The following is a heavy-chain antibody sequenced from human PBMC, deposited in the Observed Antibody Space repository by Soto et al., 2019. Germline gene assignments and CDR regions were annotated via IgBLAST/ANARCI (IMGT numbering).Heavy chain of an antibody. CDR1: GFSLSTSGVG. CDR2: IYWDDDK. J-gene: IGHJ2*01. V-gene: IGHV2-5*02. Sequence: QITLKESGPTLVKPTQTLTLTCTFSGFSLSTSGVGVGWIRQPPGKALEWLALIYWDDDKHYSPSLKSRLTXTXDXFKNQVVLTMTKMDPVDTATYFCAHRGYGSWTNFDLWGRGTLVTVSS. D-gene: IGHD2-15*01. CDR3: AHRGYGSWTNFDL.